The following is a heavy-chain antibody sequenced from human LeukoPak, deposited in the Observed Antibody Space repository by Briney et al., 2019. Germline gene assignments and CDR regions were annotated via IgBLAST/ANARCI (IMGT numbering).Heavy chain of an antibody. J-gene: IGHJ4*02. V-gene: IGHV3-23*01. Sequence: GGSLRLSCAASGFTFSSYAMSWVHQAPGKGLEWVSAISGSGGSTYYADSVKGRFTIPRDNSKNTLYLQMNSLRAEDTAVYYCASPGGGSGSYYIPKVDYWSQGTLVTVSS. CDR1: GFTFSSYA. CDR3: ASPGGGSGSYYIPKVDY. CDR2: ISGSGGST. D-gene: IGHD3-10*01.